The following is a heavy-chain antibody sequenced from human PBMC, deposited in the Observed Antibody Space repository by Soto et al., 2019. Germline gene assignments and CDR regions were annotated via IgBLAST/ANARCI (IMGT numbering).Heavy chain of an antibody. D-gene: IGHD2-21*01. Sequence: QVQLVQSGAEVKKPGASVKVSCKASGYTFTSYDINWVRQATGQGLEWMGWMNPNSGNTGYAQKFQGRVTMTRNNAISTPNRELSSLRSEHAAVYCGARGRGASIPLDYRGQGTLVA. CDR1: GYTFTSYD. V-gene: IGHV1-8*01. CDR2: MNPNSGNT. J-gene: IGHJ4*02. CDR3: ARGRGASIPLDY.